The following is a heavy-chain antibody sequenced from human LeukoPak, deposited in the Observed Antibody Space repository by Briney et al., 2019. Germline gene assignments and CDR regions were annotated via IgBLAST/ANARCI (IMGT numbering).Heavy chain of an antibody. V-gene: IGHV3-23*01. D-gene: IGHD2/OR15-2a*01. Sequence: GGSLRLSCAASGFTFSSYAMSWVRQAPGKGLEWVSAISGSGGNTYYADSVKGRFTISRDNSKNTLYLQMNSLRADDTAVYYCAKDRGASGWTTFDYWGQGTLVTVSS. J-gene: IGHJ4*02. CDR1: GFTFSSYA. CDR2: ISGSGGNT. CDR3: AKDRGASGWTTFDY.